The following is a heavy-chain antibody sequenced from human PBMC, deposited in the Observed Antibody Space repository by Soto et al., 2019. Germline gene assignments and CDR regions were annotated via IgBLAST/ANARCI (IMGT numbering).Heavy chain of an antibody. CDR2: ISWDGGST. J-gene: IGHJ4*02. V-gene: IGHV3-43*01. CDR1: GFTFDDYT. D-gene: IGHD2-2*01. Sequence: GGSLRLSCAASGFTFDDYTMHWVRQAPGKGLEWVSLISWDGGSTYYADSVKGRFTISRDNSKNSLYLQMNSLRTEDTALYYCAKDSHCSSASWSSYYFDYWGQGTLVTVSS. CDR3: AKDSHCSSASWSSYYFDY.